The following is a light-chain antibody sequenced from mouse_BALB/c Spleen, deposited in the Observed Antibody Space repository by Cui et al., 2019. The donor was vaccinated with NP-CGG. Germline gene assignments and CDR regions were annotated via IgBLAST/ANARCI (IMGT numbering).Light chain of an antibody. J-gene: IGLJ1*01. CDR2: GTN. Sequence: QAVVTQESALTTSPGETVTLTCRSSTGAVTTSNYANWVQEKPDHFFTGLIGGTNNRAPGVPARFSGSLIGHKAALTITGAQTEDEAIYFCALWYSNHWVFGGGTKLTVL. V-gene: IGLV1*01. CDR3: ALWYSNHWV. CDR1: TGAVTTSNY.